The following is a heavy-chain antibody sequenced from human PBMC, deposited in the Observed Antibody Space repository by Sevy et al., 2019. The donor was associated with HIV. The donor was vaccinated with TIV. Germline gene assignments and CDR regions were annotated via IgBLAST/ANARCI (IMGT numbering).Heavy chain of an antibody. V-gene: IGHV3-23*01. CDR3: AREGCSRPHDY. J-gene: IGHJ4*02. CDR2: LSFGCGKI. D-gene: IGHD2-8*01. Sequence: GGSLRLSCAASGFAFHEYSMSWIRQAPGKGLEWVATLSFGCGKINYADSVKGRFTSSRDNSKNSFYLQMDNLRVEDTALYYCAREGCSRPHDYWGQGTRVTVSS. CDR1: GFAFHEYS.